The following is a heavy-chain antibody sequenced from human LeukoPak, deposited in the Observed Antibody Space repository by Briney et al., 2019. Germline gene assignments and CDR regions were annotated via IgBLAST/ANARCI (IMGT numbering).Heavy chain of an antibody. CDR2: ISGSGGST. Sequence: PGGSLRLSCAASGFTFSSYAMSWVRQAPGMGLEWVSAISGSGGSTYYADSVKGRFTISRDNSKNTLYLQMNSLRAEDTAVYYCAKAYDFWSGYSDYWGQGTLVTVSS. CDR3: AKAYDFWSGYSDY. J-gene: IGHJ4*02. V-gene: IGHV3-23*01. CDR1: GFTFSSYA. D-gene: IGHD3-3*01.